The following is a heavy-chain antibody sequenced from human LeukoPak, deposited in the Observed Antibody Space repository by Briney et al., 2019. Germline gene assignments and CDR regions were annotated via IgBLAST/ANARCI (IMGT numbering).Heavy chain of an antibody. J-gene: IGHJ4*02. D-gene: IGHD6-13*01. CDR1: GGTFSSYA. CDR2: IIPIFGTA. V-gene: IGHV1-69*13. CDR3: ARDRVSRIAAAGYFDY. Sequence: SVKVSCKASGGTFSSYAISWVRQAPGQGLEWMGGIIPIFGTANYAQKFQGRVTITADESTSTAYMELSSLRSEDTAVYYCARDRVSRIAAAGYFDYWGQGTLVTVSS.